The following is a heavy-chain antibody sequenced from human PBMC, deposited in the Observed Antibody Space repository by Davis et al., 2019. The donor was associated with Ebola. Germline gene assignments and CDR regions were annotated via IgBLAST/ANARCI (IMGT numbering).Heavy chain of an antibody. CDR1: GYSFTNYW. V-gene: IGHV5-10-1*01. D-gene: IGHD3-10*01. CDR2: IDPDDSYT. CDR3: ARRDNYYASGEKAFDI. J-gene: IGHJ3*02. Sequence: GESLKLPCKGSGYSFTNYWISCVRQMSGTGLEWMGRIDPDDSYTNSSPSFQGHVTISVDKSISTASLQWGSLKASDTAMYYCARRDNYYASGEKAFDIWGQGTMVTVSS.